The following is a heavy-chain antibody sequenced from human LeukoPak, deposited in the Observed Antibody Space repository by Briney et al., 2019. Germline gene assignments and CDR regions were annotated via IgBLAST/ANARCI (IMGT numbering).Heavy chain of an antibody. D-gene: IGHD3-22*01. Sequence: PSETLSLTCAVYGGSFSGYYWSWIRQPPGRGLEWIGEINHSGSTNYNPSLKSRVTISVDTSKNQFSLKLSSVTAADTAVYYCAREGHDSSGYYDYWGQGTLVTVSS. CDR2: INHSGST. CDR1: GGSFSGYY. CDR3: AREGHDSSGYYDY. J-gene: IGHJ4*02. V-gene: IGHV4-34*01.